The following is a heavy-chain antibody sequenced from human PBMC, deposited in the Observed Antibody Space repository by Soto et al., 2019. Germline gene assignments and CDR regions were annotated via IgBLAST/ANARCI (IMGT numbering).Heavy chain of an antibody. Sequence: QVQLVESGGGVVQPGKSLRLSCAASGFTFSNYDMYWLRQAPGKGLEWVALISYDGTNKFYRDSVMGRFTISRDTSKNTLYLQVNSLRAEDTAVYYCTKDRLRGYNFIDYWGQGTLVIVS. CDR3: TKDRLRGYNFIDY. V-gene: IGHV3-30*18. CDR1: GFTFSNYD. CDR2: ISYDGTNK. D-gene: IGHD5-12*01. J-gene: IGHJ4*02.